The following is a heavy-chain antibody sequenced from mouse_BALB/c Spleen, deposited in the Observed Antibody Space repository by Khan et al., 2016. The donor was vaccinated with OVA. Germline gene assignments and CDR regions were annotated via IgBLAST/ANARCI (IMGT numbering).Heavy chain of an antibody. CDR1: GYTFTNYG. Sequence: QIQLVQSGPELKKPGEMVKISCKASGYTFTNYGMNWVKQAPGKGLKWMGWINTYTGETTYNDDFKGRFAFSLETSATTAYLQFNSLKNEDTATYFCVKGDDYDGTYWGQGTLVTVST. CDR2: INTYTGET. V-gene: IGHV9-3-1*01. D-gene: IGHD2-4*01. J-gene: IGHJ3*01. CDR3: VKGDDYDGTY.